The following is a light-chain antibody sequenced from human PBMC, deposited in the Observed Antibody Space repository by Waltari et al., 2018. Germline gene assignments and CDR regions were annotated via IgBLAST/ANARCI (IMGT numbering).Light chain of an antibody. V-gene: IGKV1-8*01. CDR1: QGVSTY. CDR3: QQYHDYPWT. Sequence: AIRMTQSPSSLSASIGDRVTISCRASQGVSTYFAWYQQKPGKAPSLLIHAASTLQTGVPSRFSGSGTGTDFTLTITCLQSADFAIYFCQQYHDYPWTFGQGTKVEI. CDR2: AAS. J-gene: IGKJ1*01.